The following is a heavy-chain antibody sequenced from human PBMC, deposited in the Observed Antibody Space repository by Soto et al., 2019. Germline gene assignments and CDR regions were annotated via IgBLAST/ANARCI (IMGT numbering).Heavy chain of an antibody. Sequence: PGESLKISCKGSGYSLTSYWIGWVRQMPGKGLEWMGIIYPGDSDTRYSPSFQGQVTISADKSISTAYLQWSSLKASDTAMYYCARQLYYDILTGSNNPSYYYYGMDVWGQGTTVTVSS. CDR2: IYPGDSDT. CDR3: ARQLYYDILTGSNNPSYYYYGMDV. V-gene: IGHV5-51*01. CDR1: GYSLTSYW. J-gene: IGHJ6*02. D-gene: IGHD3-9*01.